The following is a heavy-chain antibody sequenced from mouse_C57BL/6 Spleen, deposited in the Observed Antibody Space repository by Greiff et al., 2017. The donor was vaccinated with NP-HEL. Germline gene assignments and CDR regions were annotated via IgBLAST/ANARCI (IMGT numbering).Heavy chain of an antibody. CDR3: ARSYGYDGYAMGY. J-gene: IGHJ4*01. Sequence: EVQGVESGGGLVKPGGSLKLSCAASGFTFSDYGMHWVRQAPEKGLEWVAYISSGSSTIYYADTVKGRFPISRDNAKNTLFLQMTSLRSEDTAMYYCARSYGYDGYAMGYWGQGTSVTVSS. V-gene: IGHV5-17*01. CDR2: ISSGSSTI. D-gene: IGHD2-2*01. CDR1: GFTFSDYG.